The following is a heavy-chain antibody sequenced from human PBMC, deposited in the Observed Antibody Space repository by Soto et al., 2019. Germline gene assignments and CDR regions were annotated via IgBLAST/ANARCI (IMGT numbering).Heavy chain of an antibody. CDR3: ARSESPSSGYYRTEYFQH. CDR1: GGSISSSNW. V-gene: IGHV4-4*02. Sequence: QVQLQESGPGLVKPSGTLSLTCAVSGGSISSSNWWSWVHQPPGKGLEWIGEIYHSGSTNYNPSLKSRVTISVDKSKNQFSLKLSSVTAADTAVYYCARSESPSSGYYRTEYFQHWGQGTLVTVSS. J-gene: IGHJ1*01. CDR2: IYHSGST. D-gene: IGHD3-22*01.